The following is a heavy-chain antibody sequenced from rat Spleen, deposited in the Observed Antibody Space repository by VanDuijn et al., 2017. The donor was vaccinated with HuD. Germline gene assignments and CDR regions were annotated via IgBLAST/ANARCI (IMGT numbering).Heavy chain of an antibody. V-gene: IGHV2S63*01. CDR2: MWSGGST. CDR3: TRDSGYGVMDA. CDR1: GFSLTSYN. D-gene: IGHD4-3*01. Sequence: EVQVKESGPGLVQPSQTLSLTCTVSGFSLTSYNVHWVRQPPGKGLAWMGVMWSGGSTAYNSALKSRLSISRDTSKSQVFLKMNSLQTEDTAIYYCTRDSGYGVMDAWGQGASVTVSS. J-gene: IGHJ4*01.